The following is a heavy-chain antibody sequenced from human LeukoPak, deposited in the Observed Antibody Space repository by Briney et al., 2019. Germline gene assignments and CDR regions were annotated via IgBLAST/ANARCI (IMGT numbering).Heavy chain of an antibody. V-gene: IGHV4-34*01. J-gene: IGHJ4*02. D-gene: IGHD1-26*01. CDR2: INHSGST. CDR3: ARGRYSGSY. Sequence: TSETLSLTCAVYGGSFSGYYWSWIRQPPGKGLEWIGEINHSGSTNYNPSLKSRVTISVDTSKNQFSLKLSSVTAADTAVYYCARGRYSGSYWGQGTLVTVSS. CDR1: GGSFSGYY.